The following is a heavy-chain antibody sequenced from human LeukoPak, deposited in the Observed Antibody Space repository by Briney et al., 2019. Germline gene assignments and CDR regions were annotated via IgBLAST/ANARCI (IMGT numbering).Heavy chain of an antibody. D-gene: IGHD5-12*01. V-gene: IGHV5-51*01. CDR2: IYPGDSDT. CDR1: GYSFTSYW. J-gene: IGHJ4*02. Sequence: PGESLKISCKGSGYSFTSYWIGWVRQMPGKGLEWMGIIYPGDSDTRYSPSFQGQVTISADKSISTAYLQWSSLKASDTAMYYCARRSKTSGYSDYYFDYWGQGTLVTVSS. CDR3: ARRSKTSGYSDYYFDY.